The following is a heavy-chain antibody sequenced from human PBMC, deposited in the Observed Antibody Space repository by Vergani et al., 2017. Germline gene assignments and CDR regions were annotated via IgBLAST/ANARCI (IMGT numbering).Heavy chain of an antibody. CDR1: GFTFSSYG. CDR2: ISYDGSNK. J-gene: IGHJ4*02. D-gene: IGHD5-18*01. V-gene: IGHV3-30*18. Sequence: VQLVESGGGLVQPGGSLRLSCAASGFTFSSYGMHWVRQAPGKGLEWVAVISYDGSNKYYADSVKGRFTISRDNSKNTLYLQMNSLRAEDTAVYYCAKDYENTAMVTYYFDYWGQGTLVTVSS. CDR3: AKDYENTAMVTYYFDY.